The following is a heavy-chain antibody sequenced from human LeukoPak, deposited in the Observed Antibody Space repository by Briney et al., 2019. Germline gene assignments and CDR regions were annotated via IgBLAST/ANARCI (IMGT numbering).Heavy chain of an antibody. Sequence: GGSLRLSCAASGFTFRGFLMSWVRQTPGKGLGWVANIKRDGSEKYYADSVKGRFTISRDNTKNSLSLQMNSLRAEDTAVYYCARAGSNWNYVYWGQGTLVTVSS. D-gene: IGHD1-7*01. CDR3: ARAGSNWNYVY. J-gene: IGHJ4*02. V-gene: IGHV3-7*01. CDR2: IKRDGSEK. CDR1: GFTFRGFL.